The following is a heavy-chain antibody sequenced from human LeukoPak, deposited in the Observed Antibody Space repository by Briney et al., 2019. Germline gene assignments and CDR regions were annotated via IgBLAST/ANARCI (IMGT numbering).Heavy chain of an antibody. CDR3: ASSYDSSGYYYDSNFDY. CDR2: IIPIFGTA. CDR1: GGTFSSYP. J-gene: IGHJ4*02. D-gene: IGHD3-22*01. Sequence: SVKVSCKASGGTFSSYPISWVRQAPGQGLEWMGGIIPIFGTANYAQKFQGRVTITADESTSTAYMELSSLRSEDTAVYYCASSYDSSGYYYDSNFDYWGQGTLVTVSS. V-gene: IGHV1-69*01.